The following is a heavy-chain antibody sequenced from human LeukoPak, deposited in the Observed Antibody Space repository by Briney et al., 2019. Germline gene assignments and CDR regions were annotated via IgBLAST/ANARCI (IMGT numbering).Heavy chain of an antibody. J-gene: IGHJ4*02. V-gene: IGHV4-59*01. CDR3: ARALVVPAANPPYYFDY. CDR1: GGSISSYY. Sequence: SETLSLTCTVSGGSISSYYWSWIRQPPGKGLEWIGYIYYSGSTNYNPSLKSRVTISVDTSKNQFSLKLSSVTAADTAVYYCARALVVPAANPPYYFDYWGQGTLVTVSS. D-gene: IGHD2-2*01. CDR2: IYYSGST.